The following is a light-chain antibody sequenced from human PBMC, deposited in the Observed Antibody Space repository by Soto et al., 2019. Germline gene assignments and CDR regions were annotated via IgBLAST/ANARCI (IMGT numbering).Light chain of an antibody. CDR1: SSDVGSYNL. Sequence: QSALTQPASVSGSPGQSITISCTGTSSDVGSYNLVSWHQQHPGKAPKLMIYEGSKRPSGVSNRFSGSKSGNTASLTISGLQAEDEADYYCCSYAGSSRGVFGTGTKVTVL. J-gene: IGLJ1*01. V-gene: IGLV2-23*01. CDR3: CSYAGSSRGV. CDR2: EGS.